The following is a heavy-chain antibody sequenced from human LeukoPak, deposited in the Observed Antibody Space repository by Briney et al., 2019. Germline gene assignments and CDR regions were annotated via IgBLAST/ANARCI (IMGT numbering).Heavy chain of an antibody. CDR3: AREDGYKALDY. Sequence: SETLSLTCTVSGGSISSHYWSWIRQPPGKGLEWIGYIYYSGSTNYNPSLKSRVTISVDTSKNQFSLKLSSVTAADTAVYYCAREDGYKALDYWGQGTLVTVSP. V-gene: IGHV4-59*11. CDR2: IYYSGST. CDR1: GGSISSHY. D-gene: IGHD5-24*01. J-gene: IGHJ4*02.